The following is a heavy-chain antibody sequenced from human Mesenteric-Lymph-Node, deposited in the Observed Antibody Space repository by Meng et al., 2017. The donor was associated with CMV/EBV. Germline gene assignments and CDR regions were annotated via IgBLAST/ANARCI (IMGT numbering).Heavy chain of an antibody. V-gene: IGHV1-69*05. Sequence: SVKVSCKASGYTFISYGISWVRQAPGQGLEWMGGIIPIFGTANYAQKFQGRVTITTDESTSTAYMELSSLRSEDTAVYYCARAPTGSYSSGYYYFDYWGQGTLVTVSS. CDR1: GYTFISYG. D-gene: IGHD6-19*01. CDR2: IIPIFGTA. CDR3: ARAPTGSYSSGYYYFDY. J-gene: IGHJ4*02.